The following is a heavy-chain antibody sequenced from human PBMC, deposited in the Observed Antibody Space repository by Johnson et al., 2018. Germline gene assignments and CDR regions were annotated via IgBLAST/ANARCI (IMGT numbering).Heavy chain of an antibody. CDR3: VVGMMDFEH. J-gene: IGHJ1*01. Sequence: VQLVESGGGSVQPGGSLRLACSTSGFTFSNYYMSWVRQAPGKGLEWVANIKEDATEKNYVDSVKGRFTISRDNAKKSFDLQMRSLRVGETAVYYWVVGMMDFEHWGQGSLVTVSS. CDR2: IKEDATEK. CDR1: GFTFSNYY. D-gene: IGHD2-15*01. V-gene: IGHV3-7*01.